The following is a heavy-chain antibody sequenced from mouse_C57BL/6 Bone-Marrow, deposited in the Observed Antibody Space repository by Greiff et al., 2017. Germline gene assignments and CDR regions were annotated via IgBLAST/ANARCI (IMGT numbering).Heavy chain of an antibody. V-gene: IGHV5S21*01. CDR3: TRRWLLGLDYAMDY. CDR2: ISSGGDYI. J-gene: IGHJ4*01. D-gene: IGHD2-3*01. Sequence: EVKLMESGAGLVKPGGSLKLSCAASGFTFSSYAMSWVRQTPEKRLEWVAYISSGGDYIYYADTVKGRFTISRDNARNTLYLQMSSLKSEDTAMYYCTRRWLLGLDYAMDYWGQGTSVTVSS. CDR1: GFTFSSYA.